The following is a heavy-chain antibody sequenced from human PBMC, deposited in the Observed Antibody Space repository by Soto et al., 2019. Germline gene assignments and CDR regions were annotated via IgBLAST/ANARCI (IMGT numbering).Heavy chain of an antibody. CDR1: GYTFTSYG. Sequence: ASVKVSCKASGYTFTSYGISWVRQAPGQGLEWMGWISAYNGNTNYAQKLQGRVTMTTDTSTSTAYMELRSLRSDDTAVYYCARWEVVVVPAAPKLYFAYCGQGPLVTVSS. J-gene: IGHJ4*02. D-gene: IGHD2-2*01. CDR2: ISAYNGNT. CDR3: ARWEVVVVPAAPKLYFAY. V-gene: IGHV1-18*01.